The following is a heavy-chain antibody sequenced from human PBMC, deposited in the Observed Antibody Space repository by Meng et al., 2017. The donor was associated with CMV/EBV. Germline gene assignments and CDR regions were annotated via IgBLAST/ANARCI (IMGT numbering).Heavy chain of an antibody. D-gene: IGHD3-22*01. Sequence: GESLKISCAASGFTVSSNYMSWVRQAPGKGLEWVSVIYSGGCTYYADSVKGRFTISRDNSKNTLYLQMNSLRAEDTAVYYCARGIPPVRYYYDSSGYDYWGQGTLVTVSS. J-gene: IGHJ4*02. CDR1: GFTVSSNY. V-gene: IGHV3-66*02. CDR3: ARGIPPVRYYYDSSGYDY. CDR2: IYSGGCT.